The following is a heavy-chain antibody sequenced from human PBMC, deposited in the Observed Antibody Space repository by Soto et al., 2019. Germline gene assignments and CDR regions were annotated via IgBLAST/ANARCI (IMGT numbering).Heavy chain of an antibody. V-gene: IGHV4-39*02. CDR3: ARDGIADTFSY. Sequence: SETLSLTCTVSGGSISSSSYYLGWIRQPPGKGLELIGRIYYSVCTYYNPSLKSRVAISVDTSKNQFSLKLSSGTAAEMDVYYCARDGIADTFSYWGQATLVTLS. D-gene: IGHD3-16*01. CDR1: GGSISSSSYY. CDR2: IYYSVCT. J-gene: IGHJ4*02.